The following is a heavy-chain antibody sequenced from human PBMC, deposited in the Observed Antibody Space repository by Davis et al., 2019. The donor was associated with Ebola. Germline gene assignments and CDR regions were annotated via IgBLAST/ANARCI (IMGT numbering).Heavy chain of an antibody. CDR3: ARAGDDFWSAYLKA. J-gene: IGHJ5*02. CDR2: ISPSVDIT. CDR1: GYTFTNYF. D-gene: IGHD3-3*01. V-gene: IGHV1-2*02. Sequence: ASVKVSCKASGYTFTNYFLHWVRQAPGQGFEWMGIISPSVDITTYAQKFQGRVTMTRDTSISTAYMELSGLRSDDTAVSYCARAGDDFWSAYLKAWGQGTLVTVSS.